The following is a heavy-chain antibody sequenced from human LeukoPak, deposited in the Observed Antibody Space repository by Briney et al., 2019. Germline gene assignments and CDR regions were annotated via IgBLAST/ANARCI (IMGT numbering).Heavy chain of an antibody. Sequence: GGSLRLSCGASGFTFSNYAMMWFRQAPGKGLEWISSITGNGGGSFYAASVRGRFTFFRDNSRDTLYLQMDSLRAEDTAIYYCAKGRGPGTVDWFDPWGQGTLVTVSS. J-gene: IGHJ5*02. D-gene: IGHD6-13*01. CDR1: GFTFSNYA. V-gene: IGHV3-23*01. CDR3: AKGRGPGTVDWFDP. CDR2: ITGNGGGS.